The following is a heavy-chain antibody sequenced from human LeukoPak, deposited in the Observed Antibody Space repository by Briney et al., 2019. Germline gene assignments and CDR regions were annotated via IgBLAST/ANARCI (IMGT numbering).Heavy chain of an antibody. J-gene: IGHJ5*01. CDR2: IKRDGSER. Sequence: GGSLRLSCAPSGFTFSIYWMTWVRQAPGKGLEWVANIKRDGSERFYVDSVEGRFTISRDNAKHSVYLQINSVRAADTAVYYWARDGSYGSGSPDSWGQGTLVTVSS. CDR3: ARDGSYGSGSPDS. D-gene: IGHD3-10*01. CDR1: GFTFSIYW. V-gene: IGHV3-7*01.